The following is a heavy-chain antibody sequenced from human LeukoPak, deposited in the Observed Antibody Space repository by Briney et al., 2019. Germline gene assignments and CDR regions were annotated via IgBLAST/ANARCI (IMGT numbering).Heavy chain of an antibody. Sequence: GGSLRLSCAASGFTFSSYAMSWVRQAPGKGLEWVSGIRGSGDNTYYADSVKGRFTISRDNSKNTLYVQVNSLGTEDTAAYYCAKGSYXDXSGSFYFDYWGQGTLVTVSS. CDR2: IRGSGDNT. CDR1: GFTFSSYA. CDR3: AKGSYXDXSGSFYFDY. J-gene: IGHJ4*02. V-gene: IGHV3-23*01. D-gene: IGHD3-22*01.